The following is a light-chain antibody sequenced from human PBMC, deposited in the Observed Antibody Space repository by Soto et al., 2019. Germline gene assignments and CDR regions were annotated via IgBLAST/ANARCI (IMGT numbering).Light chain of an antibody. Sequence: DIQITQSPSTLSAPVGDRATITCRASQTISSRLAWYQQKTGKAPKLLIYKASTLKSGVPSRFSGSGSGTEFTLTISSLQPDDFATYYCQHYNSYSEAFGEGTKVELK. J-gene: IGKJ1*01. CDR1: QTISSR. CDR2: KAS. V-gene: IGKV1-5*03. CDR3: QHYNSYSEA.